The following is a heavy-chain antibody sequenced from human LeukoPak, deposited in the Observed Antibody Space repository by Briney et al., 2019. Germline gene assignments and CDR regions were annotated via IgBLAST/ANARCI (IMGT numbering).Heavy chain of an antibody. CDR1: GYTFTSYD. J-gene: IGHJ6*03. CDR2: MNPNSGNT. D-gene: IGHD2-2*01. V-gene: IGHV1-8*03. Sequence: ASVKVSCKASGYTFTSYDINWVRQATGQGLEWMGWMNPNSGNTGYAQKFQGGVTITRNTSISTAYMELSSLRSEDTAVYYCARIVVVPAAIHYYYYMDVWGKGTTVTVSS. CDR3: ARIVVVPAAIHYYYYMDV.